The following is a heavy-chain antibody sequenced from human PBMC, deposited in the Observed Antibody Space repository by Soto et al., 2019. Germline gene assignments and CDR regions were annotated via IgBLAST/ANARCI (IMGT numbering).Heavy chain of an antibody. Sequence: ASVKVSCKASGYIFINYAIHWVRQAPGQRLEWMGWINAGKGDTIYSQKFQDRITINRDTSASTAYMELGRLRPEDMAVYYCARDYGGGMAFDIWGQGTMVTVSS. J-gene: IGHJ3*02. V-gene: IGHV1-3*01. CDR3: ARDYGGGMAFDI. D-gene: IGHD2-15*01. CDR1: GYIFINYA. CDR2: INAGKGDT.